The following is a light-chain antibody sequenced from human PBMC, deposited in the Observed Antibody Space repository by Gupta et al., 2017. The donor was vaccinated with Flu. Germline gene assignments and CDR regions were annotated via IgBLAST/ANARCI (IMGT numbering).Light chain of an antibody. CDR1: SSDVGAYNS. V-gene: IGLV2-14*03. CDR3: SSFTTRSTLL. J-gene: IGLJ2*01. CDR2: DVA. Sequence: QSALTQPASLSGSPGPSLTISCTGTSSDVGAYNSVSWYQQHPGKVPKLIIYDVATRSSGVYARFSGSKSGNAASLTISGLQNEDEADYYCSSFTTRSTLLFGGGTKLTV.